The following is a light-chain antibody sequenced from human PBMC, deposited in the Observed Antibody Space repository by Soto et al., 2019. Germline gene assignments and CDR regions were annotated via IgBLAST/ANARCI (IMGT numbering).Light chain of an antibody. V-gene: IGLV6-57*04. CDR1: SGSIASNY. CDR3: QSYDSSIVV. Sequence: NFMLTQPHSVSESPGTTVTISCTRSSGSIASNYVQWYQQRPGSAPTTVIYEGNQRPSGVPDRFSSSTDGYSNSASLTISGLQTGEEADYYCQSYDSSIVVFGGGTKLTVL. CDR2: EGN. J-gene: IGLJ2*01.